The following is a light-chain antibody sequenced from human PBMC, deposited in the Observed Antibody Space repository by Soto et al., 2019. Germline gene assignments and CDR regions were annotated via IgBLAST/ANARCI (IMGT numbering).Light chain of an antibody. V-gene: IGLV2-14*03. J-gene: IGLJ1*01. CDR3: SSYTTSNTRQIV. CDR2: DVS. CDR1: SRDFGGFNY. Sequence: QSAPTQPASVSGSLGHSVSLSCTGTSRDFGGFNYVSWYQHHQGKAPKLMLYDVSTRPSGVSIRFSGSKSGNAASLTISGLQPEDEADYYCSSYTTSNTRQIVFGTGTKLTVL.